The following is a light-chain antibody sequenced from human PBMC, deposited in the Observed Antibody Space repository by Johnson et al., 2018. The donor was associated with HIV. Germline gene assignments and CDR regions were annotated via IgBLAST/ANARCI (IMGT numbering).Light chain of an antibody. CDR2: ENN. Sequence: QSVLTQPPSVSAAPGQKVTISSSGSSSNIGNNYVSWYQQLPGTAPKLLIYENNKRPSGIPDRFSGSKSGTSATLGITGLPTGDEADYYCGTWDSSLSALAFGTVTKVTVL. J-gene: IGLJ1*01. V-gene: IGLV1-51*02. CDR3: GTWDSSLSALA. CDR1: SSNIGNNY.